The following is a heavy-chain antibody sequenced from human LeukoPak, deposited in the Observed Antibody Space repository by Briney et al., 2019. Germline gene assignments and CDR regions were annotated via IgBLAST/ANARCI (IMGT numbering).Heavy chain of an antibody. J-gene: IGHJ3*02. V-gene: IGHV3-30*14. CDR1: GFTFSSYA. CDR3: ARYPYYYDSSDYPADAFDI. D-gene: IGHD3-22*01. Sequence: GGSLRLSCAASGFTFSSYAMHWVRQAPGKGLEWVAVISYDGSNKYYADSVKGRFTISRDNSKNTLYLQMNSLRAEDTAVYYCARYPYYYDSSDYPADAFDIWGQGTMVTVSS. CDR2: ISYDGSNK.